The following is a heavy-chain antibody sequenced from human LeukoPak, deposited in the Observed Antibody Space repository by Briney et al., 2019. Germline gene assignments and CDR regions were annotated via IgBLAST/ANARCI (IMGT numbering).Heavy chain of an antibody. CDR2: IHSGGNT. D-gene: IGHD2-15*01. Sequence: GGSLRLSCAASGFTFSSSYMSWVRQAPGKGLEWVSVIHSGGNTYHADSVKGRFTISRDNSKNTMYLQMNSLRAEDTAVYYCTRDLNSGGSCWGQGTLVIVSS. J-gene: IGHJ4*02. CDR3: TRDLNSGGSC. CDR1: GFTFSSSY. V-gene: IGHV3-53*01.